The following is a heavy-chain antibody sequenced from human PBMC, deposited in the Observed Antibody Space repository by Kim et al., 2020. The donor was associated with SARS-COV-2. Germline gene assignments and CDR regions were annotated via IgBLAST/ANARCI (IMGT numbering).Heavy chain of an antibody. CDR3: ARVAKEVTMIVVATAAFDI. J-gene: IGHJ3*02. V-gene: IGHV4-4*06. Sequence: SRVTMSVDTSKNQFSLKLSSVTAADTAVYYCARVAKEVTMIVVATAAFDIWGQGTMVTVSS. D-gene: IGHD3-22*01.